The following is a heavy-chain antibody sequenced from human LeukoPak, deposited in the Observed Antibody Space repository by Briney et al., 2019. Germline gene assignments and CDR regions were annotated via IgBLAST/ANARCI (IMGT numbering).Heavy chain of an antibody. D-gene: IGHD1-26*01. Sequence: GGSLRLSCEGSGFTFSSYWMSWVRQAPGKGLEWVANIKQDGSEKYYVDSVKGRFTISRDNAKNSLYLQMNSLRAEDTAVYYCARAGWELPNNYFDYWGQGTLVTVSS. J-gene: IGHJ4*02. CDR2: IKQDGSEK. V-gene: IGHV3-7*01. CDR1: GFTFSSYW. CDR3: ARAGWELPNNYFDY.